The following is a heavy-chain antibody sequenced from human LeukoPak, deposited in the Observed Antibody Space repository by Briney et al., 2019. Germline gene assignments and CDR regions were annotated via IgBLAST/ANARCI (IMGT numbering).Heavy chain of an antibody. Sequence: PSETLSLTCTVSGGSISSYYWSWIRQPAGKGLEWIGRIYTSGSTNYNPSLKSRVTMSVDTSKNQFSLKLSSVTAADTAVYYCARGIAARPQPEDDAFDIWGQGTMVTVSS. CDR1: GGSISSYY. CDR3: ARGIAARPQPEDDAFDI. V-gene: IGHV4-4*07. CDR2: IYTSGST. D-gene: IGHD6-6*01. J-gene: IGHJ3*02.